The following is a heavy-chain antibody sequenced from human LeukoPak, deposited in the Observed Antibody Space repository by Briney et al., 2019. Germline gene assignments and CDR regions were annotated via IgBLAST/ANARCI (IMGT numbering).Heavy chain of an antibody. CDR2: IDRDGRVK. V-gene: IGHV3-7*03. D-gene: IGHD3-22*01. J-gene: IGHJ5*02. Sequence: PGGSLRLSCTASGFTTHYWLNWVRQSPGKGLEWVANIDRDGRVKHYVDSVEGRFTISRDNSKNTLFLQMSSLRAEDTALYYCAKGSSGYFADLWGQGTLVTVSS. CDR1: GFTTHYW. CDR3: AKGSSGYFADL.